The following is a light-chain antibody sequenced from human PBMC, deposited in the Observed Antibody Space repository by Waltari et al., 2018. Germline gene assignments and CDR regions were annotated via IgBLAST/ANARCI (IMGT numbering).Light chain of an antibody. CDR2: GAS. CDR3: RKYNNRPPVFT. J-gene: IGKJ3*01. V-gene: IGKV3-15*01. CDR1: HSISNN. Sequence: EIVLTQSPATLSVSPGARATLSCMASHSISNNLACYQKKPGQPPRLLIYGASARATGIPAGFSGCGSETEITLAISSLQSEGFAIYDCRKYNNRPPVFTFGPGTRVDF.